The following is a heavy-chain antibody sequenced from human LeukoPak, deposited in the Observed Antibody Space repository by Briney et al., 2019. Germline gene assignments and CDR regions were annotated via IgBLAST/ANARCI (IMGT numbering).Heavy chain of an antibody. V-gene: IGHV1-18*04. D-gene: IGHD3-22*01. CDR1: GYTFTGYY. Sequence: ASVKVSCKASGYTFTGYYMHWVRQAPGQGLEWMGWISTDNGDTNYAQKLQGRVTMTTDTSTSTVYMELRSLRSDDTAVYYCARALNYYDSTSGYGAFDIWGQGTMVTVSS. J-gene: IGHJ3*02. CDR3: ARALNYYDSTSGYGAFDI. CDR2: ISTDNGDT.